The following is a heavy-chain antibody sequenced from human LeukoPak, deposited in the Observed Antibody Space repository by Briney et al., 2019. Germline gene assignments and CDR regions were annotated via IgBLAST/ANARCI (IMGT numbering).Heavy chain of an antibody. CDR2: IYYSGST. CDR3: ARDGSSWFDY. D-gene: IGHD6-13*01. Sequence: SETLSLTCTVSGGSISRYYWSWIRQPPGKGLEWIGYIYYSGSTNYNPSLKSRVTISVDTSKNQFSLKLSSVTAADTAVYYCARDGSSWFDYWGQGTLVTVSS. J-gene: IGHJ4*02. CDR1: GGSISRYY. V-gene: IGHV4-59*01.